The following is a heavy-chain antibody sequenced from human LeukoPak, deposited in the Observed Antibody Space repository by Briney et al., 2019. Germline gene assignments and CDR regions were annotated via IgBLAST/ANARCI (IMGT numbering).Heavy chain of an antibody. J-gene: IGHJ3*02. CDR3: ARDFEVGATMIGWTFDI. D-gene: IGHD1-26*01. CDR1: GFTFTSFS. Sequence: KSGGSLRLSCAASGFTFTSFSMNWVRQAPGKGLEWVSSITSNSNYIYYADSVKGRFTISRDNSKNTLYLQMNSLRAEDTAVYYCARDFEVGATMIGWTFDIWGQGTMVTVSS. CDR2: ITSNSNYI. V-gene: IGHV3-21*01.